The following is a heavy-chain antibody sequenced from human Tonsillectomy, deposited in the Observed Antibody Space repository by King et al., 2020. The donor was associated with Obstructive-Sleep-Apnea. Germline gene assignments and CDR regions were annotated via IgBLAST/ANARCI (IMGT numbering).Heavy chain of an antibody. Sequence: EVQLVESGGGLVQPGGSLRLSCAASGFTVSSNYMSWVRQAPGKGLEWVSVIYSGGSTYYADSVKGRFTISRDNSKNTLDLQMNSLRAEDTAVYYCARDFLDSGGYYYYGMDVWGQGTTVTVSS. V-gene: IGHV3-66*01. CDR1: GFTVSSNY. CDR2: IYSGGST. D-gene: IGHD1-26*01. CDR3: ARDFLDSGGYYYYGMDV. J-gene: IGHJ6*02.